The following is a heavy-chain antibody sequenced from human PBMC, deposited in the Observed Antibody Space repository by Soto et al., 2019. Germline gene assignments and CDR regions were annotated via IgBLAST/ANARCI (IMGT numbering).Heavy chain of an antibody. CDR3: ARGGGIAVAGTHLDY. Sequence: EVQPLESGGGLVQPGGSLRLSCAASGFTFSSYAMSWVRQAPGKGLEWVSGIGGSGAGTNYADSVKGRFTISRDNSKNTLYLQMSSLRAEDTAVYYCARGGGIAVAGTHLDYWGQGTLVTVSS. CDR1: GFTFSSYA. CDR2: IGGSGAGT. D-gene: IGHD6-19*01. J-gene: IGHJ4*02. V-gene: IGHV3-23*01.